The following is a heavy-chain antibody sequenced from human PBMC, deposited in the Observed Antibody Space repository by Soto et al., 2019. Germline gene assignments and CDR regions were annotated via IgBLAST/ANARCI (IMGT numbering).Heavy chain of an antibody. Sequence: GGSLRLSCEASGFKFDDYMMHWVRQAPGKGLEWISLISWDGGSIDYADSIKGRFTVSRDNSKTSLYLHMHSLASDDTAFYFCAKEGNGGSSLDSWGQGTLVTVSS. CDR2: ISWDGGSI. CDR3: AKEGNGGSSLDS. J-gene: IGHJ5*01. V-gene: IGHV3-43*01. CDR1: GFKFDDYM. D-gene: IGHD2-15*01.